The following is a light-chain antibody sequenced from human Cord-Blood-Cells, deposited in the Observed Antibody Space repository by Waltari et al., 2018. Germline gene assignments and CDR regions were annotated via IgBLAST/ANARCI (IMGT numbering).Light chain of an antibody. J-gene: IGKJ2*03. Sequence: DIQMTQSPSSLSASVGDRVTITCRASQSISSYLNWYPQKPGKAPKLLIYAASSLQSGVPSRFSGSGSGTDFTLTISSLQPEDFATYYCQQSYSTPPSFGHGTKLEIK. CDR2: AAS. CDR3: QQSYSTPPS. V-gene: IGKV1-39*01. CDR1: QSISSY.